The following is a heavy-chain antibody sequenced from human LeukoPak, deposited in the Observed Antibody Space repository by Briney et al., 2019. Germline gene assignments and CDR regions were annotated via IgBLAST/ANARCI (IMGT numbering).Heavy chain of an antibody. V-gene: IGHV3-7*01. CDR3: ARDSGHGGIFDY. CDR2: INHDGSEK. D-gene: IGHD3-16*01. J-gene: IGHJ4*02. Sequence: GGSLRLSCAASGFAFSNSWMTWFRQAPGKGLEWVANINHDGSEKYYVDSMKGRFTISRDNAKNSLYLQVNSLRAEDTAVYYCARDSGHGGIFDYWGQGTLVTVSS. CDR1: GFAFSNSW.